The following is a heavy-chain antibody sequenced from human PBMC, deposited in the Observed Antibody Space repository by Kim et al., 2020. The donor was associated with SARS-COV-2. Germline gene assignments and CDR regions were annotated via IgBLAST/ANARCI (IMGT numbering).Heavy chain of an antibody. CDR2: ISYDGSNK. Sequence: GGSLRLSCAASGFTFSSYGMHWVRQAPGKGLEWVAVISYDGSNKYYADSVKGRFTISRDNSKNTLYLQMNSLRAEDTAVYYCSKVGPAWYYHVSSGLVGGFDYWGQGTLVTVSS. V-gene: IGHV3-30*18. CDR3: SKVGPAWYYHVSSGLVGGFDY. J-gene: IGHJ4*02. D-gene: IGHD3-22*01. CDR1: GFTFSSYG.